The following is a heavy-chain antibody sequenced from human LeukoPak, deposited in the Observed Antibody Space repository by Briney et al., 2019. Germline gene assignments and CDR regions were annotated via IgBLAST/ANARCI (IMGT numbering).Heavy chain of an antibody. CDR3: ATDRGSGRRFDY. J-gene: IGHJ4*02. CDR2: ISSSSSYI. CDR1: GFTFSSYS. D-gene: IGHD3-10*01. Sequence: GGSLRLSCAASGFTFSSYSMNWVRQAPGKGLEWVSSISSSSSYIYYADSVKGRFTISRDNAKNSLYLQMNSLRAEDTAVYYCATDRGSGRRFDYWGQGTLVTVSS. V-gene: IGHV3-21*01.